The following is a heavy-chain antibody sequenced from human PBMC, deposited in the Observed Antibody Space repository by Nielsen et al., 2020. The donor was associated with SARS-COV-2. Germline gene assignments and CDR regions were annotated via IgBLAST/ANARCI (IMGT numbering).Heavy chain of an antibody. V-gene: IGHV1-69*13. Sequence: SVKVSCKASGGTFSSYAISWVRQAPGQGLEWMRGIIPIFGTANYAQKFQGRVTITADESTSTAYMELSSLRSEDTAVYYCAGGLLVGAIQGYAFDIWGQGTMVTVSS. CDR3: AGGLLVGAIQGYAFDI. J-gene: IGHJ3*02. D-gene: IGHD1-26*01. CDR2: IIPIFGTA. CDR1: GGTFSSYA.